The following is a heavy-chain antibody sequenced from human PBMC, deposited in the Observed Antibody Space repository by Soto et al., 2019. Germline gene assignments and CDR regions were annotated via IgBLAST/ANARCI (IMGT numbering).Heavy chain of an antibody. J-gene: IGHJ6*02. CDR3: ARQGRNTKIVLLRHYATDF. Sequence: SETLSLTCSVSSGSISSNSYFWAWIRQPPGKGLEWIGAVFYSGDTYYSESLKSRVTMSVDTSKNQFSLKLNSVTAADTAVYYCARQGRNTKIVLLRHYATDFWGQGTAVTVSS. D-gene: IGHD3-22*01. V-gene: IGHV4-39*01. CDR2: VFYSGDT. CDR1: SGSISSNSYF.